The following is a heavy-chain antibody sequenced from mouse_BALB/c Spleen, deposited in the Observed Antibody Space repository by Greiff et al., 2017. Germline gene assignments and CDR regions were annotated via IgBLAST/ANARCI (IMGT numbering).Heavy chain of an antibody. CDR2: IWSGGST. J-gene: IGHJ1*01. CDR1: GFSLTSYG. CDR3: ARRGGLRRGDWYFDV. D-gene: IGHD2-2*01. Sequence: QVQLQQSGPGLVQPSQSLSITCTVSGFSLTSYGVHWVRQSPGKGLEWLGVIWSGGSTDYNAAFISRLSISKDNSKSQVFFKMNSLQANDTAIYYCARRGGLRRGDWYFDVWGAGTTVTVSS. V-gene: IGHV2-2*02.